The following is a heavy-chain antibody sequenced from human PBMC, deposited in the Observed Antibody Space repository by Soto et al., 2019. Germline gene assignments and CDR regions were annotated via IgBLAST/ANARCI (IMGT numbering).Heavy chain of an antibody. CDR3: ARDSLLWFGELLPYGMDV. V-gene: IGHV1-58*01. D-gene: IGHD3-10*01. CDR1: GFTFTSSA. J-gene: IGHJ6*02. CDR2: IVVGSGNT. Sequence: ASVKVSCKASGFTFTSSAVQWVRQTRGQRLEWIGWIVVGSGNTNYAQKFQERVTITRDMSTSTAYMELSSLRSEDTAVYYCARDSLLWFGELLPYGMDVWGQGTTVTVS.